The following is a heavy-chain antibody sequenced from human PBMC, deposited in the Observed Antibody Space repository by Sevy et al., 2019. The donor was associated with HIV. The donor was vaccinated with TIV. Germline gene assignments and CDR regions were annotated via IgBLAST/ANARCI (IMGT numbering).Heavy chain of an antibody. J-gene: IGHJ4*02. Sequence: GGSLRLSCAASGFTLAKYSMSWVRQAPGKGLEWVSTFSFGCGRINYADSVKGRFTISRDDSKNTLFLQMNSLRAGDTATYFCAREGCTQPHDYWGQGTLVTVSS. CDR1: GFTLAKYS. CDR3: AREGCTQPHDY. V-gene: IGHV3-23*01. CDR2: FSFGCGRI. D-gene: IGHD2-8*01.